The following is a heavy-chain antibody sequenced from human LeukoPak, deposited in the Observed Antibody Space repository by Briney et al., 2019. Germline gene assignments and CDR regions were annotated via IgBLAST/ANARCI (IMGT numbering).Heavy chain of an antibody. CDR3: AKDPEALAYFDY. CDR2: ISYDGSNK. CDR1: GFTFSSYG. V-gene: IGHV3-30*18. J-gene: IGHJ4*02. D-gene: IGHD1-14*01. Sequence: PGGSLRLSCAASGFTFSSYGMRWVRQAPGKGLEWVAVISYDGSNKYYVDSVKGRFTISRDNSKNTLYLQMNSLRAEDTAVYYCAKDPEALAYFDYWGQGTLVTVSS.